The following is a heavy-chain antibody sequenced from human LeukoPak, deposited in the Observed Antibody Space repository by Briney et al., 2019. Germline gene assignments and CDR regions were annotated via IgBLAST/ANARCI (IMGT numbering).Heavy chain of an antibody. CDR2: LDNDGSST. J-gene: IGHJ4*02. D-gene: IGHD5-24*01. Sequence: GGSLRLSCVASGFSLSSYWMHWVRQSPGKGLAWVSRLDNDGSSTNYADSVKGRFTISRDNANNTLYLQMNSLRVEDTAAYYCVRDNAYKFDYWGQGTLVTVSS. CDR1: GFSLSSYW. V-gene: IGHV3-74*01. CDR3: VRDNAYKFDY.